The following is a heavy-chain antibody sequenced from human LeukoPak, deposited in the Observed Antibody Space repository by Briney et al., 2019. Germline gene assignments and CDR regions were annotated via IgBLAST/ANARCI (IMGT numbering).Heavy chain of an antibody. J-gene: IGHJ4*02. CDR1: GGSISSYH. CDR3: ARHSSGYLSYFDY. Sequence: SETLSLTCTVSGGSISSYHWSWIRQPPGKGLEWIGYIYYSGSTNYNPSLKSRVTISLDTSKNQFSLKVSSVTAADTAVSYCARHSSGYLSYFDYWGQGTLVPVSS. CDR2: IYYSGST. D-gene: IGHD3-22*01. V-gene: IGHV4-59*08.